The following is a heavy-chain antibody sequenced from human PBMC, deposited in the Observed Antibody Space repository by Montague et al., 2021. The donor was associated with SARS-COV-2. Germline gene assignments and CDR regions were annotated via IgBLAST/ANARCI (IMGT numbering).Heavy chain of an antibody. J-gene: IGHJ5*02. V-gene: IGHV4-39*01. Sequence: SETLSLTCTVSGDSTSCPNCYWGWIRQAPGKGFDWIGTIYNSGTTYYNPSLKSRLTISIDTSKNQFSLKLTSVTAADTAVYYCARHRNYGDHSLDNWFHPWGQGTLVTVSS. CDR2: IYNSGTT. CDR1: GDSTSCPNCY. D-gene: IGHD4-17*01. CDR3: ARHRNYGDHSLDNWFHP.